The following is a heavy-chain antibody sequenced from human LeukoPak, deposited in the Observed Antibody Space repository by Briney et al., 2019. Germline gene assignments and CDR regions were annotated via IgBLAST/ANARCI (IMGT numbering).Heavy chain of an antibody. CDR2: INPNSGGT. D-gene: IGHD3-3*01. Sequence: ASVKVSRKASGYTFTGYYMHWVRQAPGQGLEWMGWINPNSGGTNYAQKFQGRVTMTRDTSISTAYMELSRLRSDDTAVYYCARVRQPIFGVVIIPPPDFDYWGQGTLVTVSS. CDR3: ARVRQPIFGVVIIPPPDFDY. CDR1: GYTFTGYY. V-gene: IGHV1-2*02. J-gene: IGHJ4*02.